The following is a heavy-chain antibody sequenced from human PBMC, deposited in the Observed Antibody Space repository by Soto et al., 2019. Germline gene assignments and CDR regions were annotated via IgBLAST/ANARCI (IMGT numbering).Heavy chain of an antibody. J-gene: IGHJ6*02. CDR1: GYTFTGYY. D-gene: IGHD3-3*01. CDR3: AREAQESVKGAIDF. CDR2: INPNSGGT. V-gene: IGHV1-2*04. Sequence: GASVRVSCKASGYTFTGYYMHWVRQAPGQGLEWMGWINPNSGGTNYAQKFQGWVTMTRDTSISTAYMELSRLRSDDTAVYYCAREAQESVKGAIDFSGQGTTVTVSS.